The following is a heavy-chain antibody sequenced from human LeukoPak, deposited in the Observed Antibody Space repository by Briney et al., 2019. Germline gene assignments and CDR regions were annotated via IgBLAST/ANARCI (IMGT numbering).Heavy chain of an antibody. CDR1: GFTFSSYG. Sequence: GRSLRLSCAASGFTFSSYGMHWVRQAPGKGLEWVAVIWYDGSNKYYADSVKGRFTISRDNSKNTLYLQMNSLRAEDTAVYYCARGMTGIAAAGTFNYWGQGTLVTVSS. J-gene: IGHJ4*02. V-gene: IGHV3-33*01. D-gene: IGHD6-13*01. CDR3: ARGMTGIAAAGTFNY. CDR2: IWYDGSNK.